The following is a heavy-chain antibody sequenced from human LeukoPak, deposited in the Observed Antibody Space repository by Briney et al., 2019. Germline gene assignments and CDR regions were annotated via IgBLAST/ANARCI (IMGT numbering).Heavy chain of an antibody. J-gene: IGHJ6*03. V-gene: IGHV3-30*18. D-gene: IGHD2-15*01. CDR2: ISYDGSNK. CDR3: ANEGIGYCSGGSCYNYYYMDV. CDR1: GFTFSSYW. Sequence: GGSLRLSCAASGFTFSSYWMSWVRQAPGKGLEWVAVISYDGSNKYYADSVKGRFTISRDNSKNTLYLQMNSLRAEDTAVYYCANEGIGYCSGGSCYNYYYMDVWGKGTTVTVSS.